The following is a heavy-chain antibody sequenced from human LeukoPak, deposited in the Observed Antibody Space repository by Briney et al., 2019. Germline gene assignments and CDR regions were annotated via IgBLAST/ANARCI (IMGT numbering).Heavy chain of an antibody. J-gene: IGHJ4*02. CDR1: GYTFTCYY. D-gene: IGHD3-16*02. V-gene: IGHV1-2*02. Sequence: ASVKVSCKASGYTFTCYYMHWVRQAPGQGLEWMGWINPNSGGTNYAQKFQGRVTMTRDTSISTAYMELSRLRSDDTAVYYCARGSFYDYVWGSYLNYFDYWGQGTLVTVSP. CDR3: ARGSFYDYVWGSYLNYFDY. CDR2: INPNSGGT.